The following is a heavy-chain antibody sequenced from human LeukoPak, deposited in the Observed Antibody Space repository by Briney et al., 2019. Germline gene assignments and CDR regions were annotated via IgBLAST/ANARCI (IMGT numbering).Heavy chain of an antibody. CDR2: IYSGGST. J-gene: IGHJ3*02. CDR3: ASGTSSWVLMAFDI. V-gene: IGHV3-53*01. Sequence: GGSLRLSCAASGFTFSTYAISWVRQTPGKGLEWVSIIYSGGSTYYADSVKGRFTISRDNSKNTLYLQMNNLRAEDTAVYYCASGTSSWVLMAFDIWGQGTMVTVSS. D-gene: IGHD2-2*01. CDR1: GFTFSTYA.